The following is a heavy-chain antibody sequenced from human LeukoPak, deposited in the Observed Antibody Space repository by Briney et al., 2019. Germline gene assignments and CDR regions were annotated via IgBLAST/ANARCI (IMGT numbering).Heavy chain of an antibody. J-gene: IGHJ4*02. CDR1: GFTFSSYG. Sequence: PGGSLRLSCAASGFTFSSYGMHWVRQAPGKGLEWVAVILYDGSNKYYADSVKGRFTISRDNSKNTLYLQMNSLRPEDTAVYYCARESSSSSIDYWGQGTLVTVSS. CDR3: ARESSSSSIDY. V-gene: IGHV3-30*03. CDR2: ILYDGSNK. D-gene: IGHD6-6*01.